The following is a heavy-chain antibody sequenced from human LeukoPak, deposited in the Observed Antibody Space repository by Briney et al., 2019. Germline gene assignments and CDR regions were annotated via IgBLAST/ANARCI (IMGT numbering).Heavy chain of an antibody. CDR2: IRSKANSYAT. D-gene: IGHD1-26*01. V-gene: IGHV3-73*01. J-gene: IGHJ4*02. CDR3: TGRGIVATHTDY. Sequence: PGGSLRLSCAASGFTFSGSGMHRVRQASGKGLEWVSRIRSKANSYATAYAASVKGRFTISRDDSKYAAYLQMNSLKTEDTAVYYCTGRGIVATHTDYWGQGTLVTVSS. CDR1: GFTFSGSG.